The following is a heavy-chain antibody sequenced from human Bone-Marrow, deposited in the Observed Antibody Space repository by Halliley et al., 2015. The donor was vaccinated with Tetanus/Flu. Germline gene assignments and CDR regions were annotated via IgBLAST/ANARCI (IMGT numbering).Heavy chain of an antibody. CDR2: FSGIP. J-gene: IGHJ6*02. Sequence: FSGIPNYNPSLNSRVTISVDTSKNQFSLKLSSVTAADTAVYYCAREFYDDGSGYRGFYGMDVWGQGTTVTVSS. V-gene: IGHV4-59*01. CDR3: AREFYDDGSGYRGFYGMDV. D-gene: IGHD3-22*01.